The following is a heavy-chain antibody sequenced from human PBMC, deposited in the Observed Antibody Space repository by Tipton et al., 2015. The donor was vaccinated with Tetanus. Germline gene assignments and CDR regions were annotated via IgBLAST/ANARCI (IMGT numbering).Heavy chain of an antibody. CDR1: GGSFSAYY. CDR3: ARSHVFRLTLFGEGIPRSGRFDP. J-gene: IGHJ5*02. CDR2: IYYTGDT. D-gene: IGHD3-3*01. Sequence: TLSLTCAVYGGSFSAYYWNWIRQSPGKRLEWVGNIYYTGDTDYNASLQSRATISFDKAKKNFSLKLRSVTAADTAVYYCARSHVFRLTLFGEGIPRSGRFDPWGQGTLVIVSS. V-gene: IGHV4-59*01.